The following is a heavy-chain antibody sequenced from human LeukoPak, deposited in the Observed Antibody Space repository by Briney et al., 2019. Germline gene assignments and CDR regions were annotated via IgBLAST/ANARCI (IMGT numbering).Heavy chain of an antibody. CDR2: ISYDGSNK. CDR1: GFTFSSYA. V-gene: IGHV3-30-3*01. Sequence: GGSLRLSCAASGFTFSSYALHWVRQAPGKGLEWVAVISYDGSNKYYADSVKGRFTISRDNSKNTLYLQMNSLRAEDTAVYYCARRDYGVYAEYFQHWGQGTLVTVSS. CDR3: ARRDYGVYAEYFQH. D-gene: IGHD4-17*01. J-gene: IGHJ1*01.